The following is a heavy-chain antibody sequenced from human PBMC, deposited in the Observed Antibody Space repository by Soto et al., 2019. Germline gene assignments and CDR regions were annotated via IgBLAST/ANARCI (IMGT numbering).Heavy chain of an antibody. D-gene: IGHD6-13*01. J-gene: IGHJ1*01. Sequence: GESLKISCKGSGYTFTSSWISWVRQMPGKGLEWMGRIDPSDSYVSYSPSFEGHVTISTDNSISTAYLQWSSLKASDTAMYYCARHSGVAEDGTDWGQGTLVTVSS. CDR3: ARHSGVAEDGTD. CDR2: IDPSDSYV. CDR1: GYTFTSSW. V-gene: IGHV5-10-1*01.